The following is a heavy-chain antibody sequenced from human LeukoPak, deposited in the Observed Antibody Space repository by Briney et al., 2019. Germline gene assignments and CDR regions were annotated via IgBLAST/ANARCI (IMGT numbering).Heavy chain of an antibody. V-gene: IGHV1-18*01. J-gene: IGHJ3*02. Sequence: GASVKVSCKASGYTFTSYGISWVRQAPGQGIEWMGWISAYNGNTNYAQKLQGRVTMTTDTSTSTAYMELRSLRSDDTAVYYCARRVPTGSGSYYTDAFDIWGQGTMVTVSS. CDR2: ISAYNGNT. CDR3: ARRVPTGSGSYYTDAFDI. D-gene: IGHD3-10*01. CDR1: GYTFTSYG.